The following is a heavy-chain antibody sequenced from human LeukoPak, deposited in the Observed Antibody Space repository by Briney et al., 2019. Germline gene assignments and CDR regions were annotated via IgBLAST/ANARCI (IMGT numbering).Heavy chain of an antibody. V-gene: IGHV4-59*01. Sequence: SETLSHTCSVSGGAISTYYWNWIRQTPGQGLEWIGHISYGTTDYNPSLESRVTISADTSKNQISLRLTSVTAADTAVYYCARDKAHTYGNYFDPWGQGSQVLVSS. J-gene: IGHJ4*02. CDR1: GGAISTYY. CDR3: ARDKAHTYGNYFDP. CDR2: ISYGTT. D-gene: IGHD3-10*01.